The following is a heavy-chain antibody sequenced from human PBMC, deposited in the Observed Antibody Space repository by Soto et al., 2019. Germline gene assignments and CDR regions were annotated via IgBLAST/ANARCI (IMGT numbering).Heavy chain of an antibody. D-gene: IGHD1-1*01. CDR1: GGSISSYY. Sequence: SETLSLTCTVSGGSISSYYWSWIRQPAGKGLEWIGRIHTSGSTNYNPSLKSRVTVTSDTSINTVHMELSSLRSEDTAVYYCARRAETNGWNGFGADKYYFDFWGQGTLVTVSS. CDR2: IHTSGST. CDR3: ARRAETNGWNGFGADKYYFDF. J-gene: IGHJ4*02. V-gene: IGHV4-4*07.